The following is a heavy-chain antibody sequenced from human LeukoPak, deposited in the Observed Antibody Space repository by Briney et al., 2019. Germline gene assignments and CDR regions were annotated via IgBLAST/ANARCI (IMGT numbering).Heavy chain of an antibody. J-gene: IGHJ4*02. CDR1: GYTFTTYG. V-gene: IGHV1-18*01. Sequence: ASVMVSCKASGYTFTTYGINWVRQAPGQGLEWMGWISPYDGNTNYAQKLRGRVTMVRDISTSTVYMELRSLRSDDTAVYYCARDQPRRGPGNHDYWGQGTLVTVSS. D-gene: IGHD1-26*01. CDR3: ARDQPRRGPGNHDY. CDR2: ISPYDGNT.